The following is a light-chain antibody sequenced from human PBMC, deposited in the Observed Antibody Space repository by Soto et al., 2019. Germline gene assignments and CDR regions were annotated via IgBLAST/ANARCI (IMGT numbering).Light chain of an antibody. CDR3: QQTHAFPLT. J-gene: IGKJ4*01. CDR1: QGIGTW. CDR2: DAS. V-gene: IGKV1-12*01. Sequence: DIQMTQSPSSVSAFVGDRVTITWRASQGIGTWLAWYQRKPGKAPNLLIYDASKLHSGVPSRFSGYGAGTDFTLTISSLQPEDFAIYYCQQTHAFPLTFGGGTKVEIK.